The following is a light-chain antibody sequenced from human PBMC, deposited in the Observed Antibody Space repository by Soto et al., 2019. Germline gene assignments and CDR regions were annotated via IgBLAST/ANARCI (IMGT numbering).Light chain of an antibody. CDR1: QSVSSSH. CDR2: GAS. CDR3: QQYGSSPRT. Sequence: EIVLTHSPGTMSLSPGKRATLSFRASQSVSSSHLAWYQQKPGQAPRLLMYGASSRATGIPDRFSGSGSGTDFTLTISRLEPEDFAVYYCQQYGSSPRTFGQGTKVDIK. J-gene: IGKJ1*01. V-gene: IGKV3-20*01.